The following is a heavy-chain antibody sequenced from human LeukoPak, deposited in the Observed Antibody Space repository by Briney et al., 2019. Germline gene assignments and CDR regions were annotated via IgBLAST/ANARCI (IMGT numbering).Heavy chain of an antibody. CDR2: ISAYNGNT. V-gene: IGHV1-18*01. CDR3: ARASGGIVVVSEDY. CDR1: GYTFTSYA. Sequence: ASVKVSCKASGYTFTSYAMHWVRQAPGQRLEWMGWISAYNGNTNYAQKLQGRVTMTTDTSTSTAYMELRSLRSDDTAVYYCARASGGIVVVSEDYWGQGTLVTVSS. J-gene: IGHJ4*02. D-gene: IGHD3-22*01.